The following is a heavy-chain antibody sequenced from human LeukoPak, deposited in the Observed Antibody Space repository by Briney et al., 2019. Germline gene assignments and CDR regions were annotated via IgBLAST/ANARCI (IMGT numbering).Heavy chain of an antibody. V-gene: IGHV3-21*01. J-gene: IGHJ4*02. D-gene: IGHD3-22*01. CDR1: GFSFSIYN. CDR2: ISSSSSYI. CDR3: ARTLDYYDSSGRYFDY. Sequence: GGSLRLSCEASGFSFSIYNMNWVRLAPGKGLEWVSSISSSSSYIYYADSVKGRFTISRDNAKNSLYLQMDSLRAEDTAVYYCARTLDYYDSSGRYFDYWGQGTLVTVSS.